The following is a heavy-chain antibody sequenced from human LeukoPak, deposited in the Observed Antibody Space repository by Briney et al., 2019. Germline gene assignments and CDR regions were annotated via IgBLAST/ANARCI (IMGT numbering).Heavy chain of an antibody. Sequence: VSVKVSCKASGYTFTSYDINWVRQATGQGLEWMGWMNPNSGNTGYAQKFQGRVTMTRNTSISTAYMELSSLRSEDTAVYYCAAEIYGGNTDCCTFDFWGPGTPVTVSS. V-gene: IGHV1-8*01. CDR3: AAEIYGGNTDCCTFDF. CDR1: GYTFTSYD. D-gene: IGHD4-23*01. CDR2: MNPNSGNT. J-gene: IGHJ3*01.